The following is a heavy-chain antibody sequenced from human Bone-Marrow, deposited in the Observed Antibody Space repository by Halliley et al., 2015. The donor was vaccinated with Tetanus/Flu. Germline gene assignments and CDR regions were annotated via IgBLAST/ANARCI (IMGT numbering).Heavy chain of an antibody. J-gene: IGHJ6*02. CDR3: GKHDSRAYSFTYYYGMDV. V-gene: IGHV3-23*01. Sequence: GSGDTTYYADSVKGRITVSRDNSQNTLYLQLDNLRAEDTAVYYCGKHDSRAYSFTYYYGMDVWGQGTTVTVS. D-gene: IGHD3-22*01. CDR2: GSGDTT.